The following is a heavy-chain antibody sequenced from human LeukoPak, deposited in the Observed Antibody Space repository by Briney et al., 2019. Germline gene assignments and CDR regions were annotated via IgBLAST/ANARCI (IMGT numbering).Heavy chain of an antibody. J-gene: IGHJ4*02. CDR2: ISGSGGST. CDR3: AKDEGEAPSGYFDY. CDR1: RFTFTICA. V-gene: IGHV3-23*01. D-gene: IGHD3-16*01. Sequence: GGSLRLSCAASRFTFTICAMSWVRQAPGKGLEWVSGISGSGGSTYYADSVKGRFTVSRVDSKNTLYLEMNSLRAEDTAVYYCAKDEGEAPSGYFDYWGQGTLVTVSP.